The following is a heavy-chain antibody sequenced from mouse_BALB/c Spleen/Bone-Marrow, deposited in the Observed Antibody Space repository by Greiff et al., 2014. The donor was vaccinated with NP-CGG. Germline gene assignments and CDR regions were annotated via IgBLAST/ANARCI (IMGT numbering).Heavy chain of an antibody. Sequence: SGAELVKPGASVKLSCKASGYTFTSYYMYWVKQRPGQGLEWIGGINPTTGGTHLNEKFKTKATLTVDKSSSTAYMQLSSLTSEDSAVYYCSLLGDYWGQGTTLTVSS. D-gene: IGHD3-3*01. CDR1: GYTFTSYY. J-gene: IGHJ2*01. V-gene: IGHV1S81*02. CDR2: INPTTGGT. CDR3: SLLGDY.